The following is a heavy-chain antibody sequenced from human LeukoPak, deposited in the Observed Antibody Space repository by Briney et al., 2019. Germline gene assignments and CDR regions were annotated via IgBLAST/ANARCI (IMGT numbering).Heavy chain of an antibody. CDR3: AREGDYDSSGWIDY. V-gene: IGHV3-53*01. CDR2: IYSGGST. CDR1: GFTVSSNY. D-gene: IGHD3-22*01. J-gene: IGHJ4*02. Sequence: GGSLRLSCAASGFTVSSNYMSWVRQAPGKGLEWVSVIYSGGSTYYADSVKGRFTISRDNPKNTLYLQMNSLRAEDTAVYYCAREGDYDSSGWIDYWGQGTLVTVSS.